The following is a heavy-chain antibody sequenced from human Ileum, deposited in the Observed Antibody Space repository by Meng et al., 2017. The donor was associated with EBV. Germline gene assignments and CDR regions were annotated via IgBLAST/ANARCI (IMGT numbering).Heavy chain of an antibody. Sequence: VRLQQWGAGLLNPSETLSLTCAVYGGSFSGYYWTWIRQPPGKGLEWIGEINHSGSTNYNPSLKSRVTISVDKNQFSLKLSSVTAADTAVYYCARGFYTYGSSCFDYWGQGTLVTVSS. CDR3: ARGFYTYGSSCFDY. CDR2: INHSGST. J-gene: IGHJ4*02. CDR1: GGSFSGYY. D-gene: IGHD6-13*01. V-gene: IGHV4-34*01.